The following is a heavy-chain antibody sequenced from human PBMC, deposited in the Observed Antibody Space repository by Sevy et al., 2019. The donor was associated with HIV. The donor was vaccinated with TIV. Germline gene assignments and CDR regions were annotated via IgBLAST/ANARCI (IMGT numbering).Heavy chain of an antibody. J-gene: IGHJ5*02. CDR2: ISAYNDNT. CDR3: ARAPYYYDSSGYVVWFDP. V-gene: IGHV1-18*01. D-gene: IGHD3-22*01. CDR1: GYTFTSYG. Sequence: ASVKVSCKASGYTFTSYGISWVRQAPGRGLEWMGWISAYNDNTNYAQKLQGRVTMTTDTSTSTAYMELRSLRSDDTAVYYCARAPYYYDSSGYVVWFDPWGQGTLVTVSS.